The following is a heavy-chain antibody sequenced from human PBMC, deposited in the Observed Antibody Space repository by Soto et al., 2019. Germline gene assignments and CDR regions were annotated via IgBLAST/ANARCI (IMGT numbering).Heavy chain of an antibody. D-gene: IGHD3-9*01. CDR1: GGSISSSSYY. V-gene: IGHV4-39*01. CDR2: IYYSGST. J-gene: IGHJ6*02. CDR3: ARNDILTAGRYGMDV. Sequence: SETLSLTCTVSGGSISSSSYYWGWIRQPPGKGLEWIGSIYYSGSTYYNPSLKSRVTISVDTSKNQFSLKLSSVTAADTAVYYCARNDILTAGRYGMDVWGQGTTVTVSS.